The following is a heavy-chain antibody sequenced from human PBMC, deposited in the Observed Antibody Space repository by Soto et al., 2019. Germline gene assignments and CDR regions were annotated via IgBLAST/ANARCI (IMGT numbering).Heavy chain of an antibody. CDR1: GYTFTNHG. V-gene: IGHV1-18*04. CDR3: ARDLYPLAYYFDF. D-gene: IGHD2-8*01. Sequence: QVQLVQSGAEVKKPGASVKVSCKASGYTFTNHGISWVRQAPGQGLEWLGWISGHNGNTKYAQRLKVRVTMTADTSTSTAYMELRSLRSDDTAVYYCARDLYPLAYYFDFWGQGTLVTVSS. J-gene: IGHJ4*02. CDR2: ISGHNGNT.